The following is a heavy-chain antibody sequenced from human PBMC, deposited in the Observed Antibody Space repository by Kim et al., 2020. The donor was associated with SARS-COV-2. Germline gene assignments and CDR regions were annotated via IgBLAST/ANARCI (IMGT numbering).Heavy chain of an antibody. Sequence: SETLSLTCTVSGGSISSYYWSWIRQPPGKGLEWIGYIYYSGSTNYNPSLKSRVTISVDTSKNQFSLKLSSVTAADTAVYYCARERYYDILTGYYNVGYFDYWGQGTLVTVSS. CDR1: GGSISSYY. V-gene: IGHV4-59*01. CDR2: IYYSGST. D-gene: IGHD3-9*01. CDR3: ARERYYDILTGYYNVGYFDY. J-gene: IGHJ4*02.